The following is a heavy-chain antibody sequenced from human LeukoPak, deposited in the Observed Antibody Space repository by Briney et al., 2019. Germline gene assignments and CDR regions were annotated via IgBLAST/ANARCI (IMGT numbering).Heavy chain of an antibody. D-gene: IGHD3-16*01. Sequence: PGGSLRLSCATSGFTVSNNYMSWVRQAPGKGLEWVSPIYSAGSTYYEDSVKGRFTISRDNSKNTLYLQMNNLRAEDTAVYYCVYESTVDYWGQGTLVTVSS. V-gene: IGHV3-53*01. CDR3: VYESTVDY. CDR1: GFTVSNNY. J-gene: IGHJ4*02. CDR2: IYSAGST.